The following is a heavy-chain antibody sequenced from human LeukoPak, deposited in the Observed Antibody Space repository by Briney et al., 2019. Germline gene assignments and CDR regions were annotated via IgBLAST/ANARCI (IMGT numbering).Heavy chain of an antibody. CDR1: GFTFSSYA. D-gene: IGHD3-22*01. Sequence: GGSLRLSCAASGFTFSSYAMHWVRQAPGKGLEWVAVISYDGSNKYYADSVKGRFTISRDNSKNTLYLQMNSLRAEDTAVYYCARDNYDDSSGYSGWFDPWGQGTLVTVSS. J-gene: IGHJ5*02. V-gene: IGHV3-30-3*01. CDR2: ISYDGSNK. CDR3: ARDNYDDSSGYSGWFDP.